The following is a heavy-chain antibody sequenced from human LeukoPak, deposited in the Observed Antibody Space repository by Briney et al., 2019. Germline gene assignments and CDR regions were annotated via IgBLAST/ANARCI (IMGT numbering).Heavy chain of an antibody. V-gene: IGHV4-39*07. J-gene: IGHJ4*02. Sequence: PSETLSLTCTVSGGSISSSSYYWGWIRQPPGKGLEWIGSIYYSGSTYYNPSLKSRVTISVDTSKNQFSLKLSSVTDADTAVYYCAREADGGKGPNLDYWGQGTQVTVSS. D-gene: IGHD4-23*01. CDR2: IYYSGST. CDR1: GGSISSSSYY. CDR3: AREADGGKGPNLDY.